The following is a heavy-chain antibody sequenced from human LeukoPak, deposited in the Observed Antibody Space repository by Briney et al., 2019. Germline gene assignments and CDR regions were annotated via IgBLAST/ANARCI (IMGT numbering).Heavy chain of an antibody. J-gene: IGHJ6*03. Sequence: GASVKVSCKASGYTFTSYGISWVRQAPGQGLEWMGWISAYNGNTNYAQKLQGRVTMTTDTSTSTAYMELRSLRSDDTAVYYCARDSRGPPPNYYYYMDVWGKGTTVTVSS. D-gene: IGHD3-10*01. V-gene: IGHV1-18*01. CDR1: GYTFTSYG. CDR3: ARDSRGPPPNYYYYMDV. CDR2: ISAYNGNT.